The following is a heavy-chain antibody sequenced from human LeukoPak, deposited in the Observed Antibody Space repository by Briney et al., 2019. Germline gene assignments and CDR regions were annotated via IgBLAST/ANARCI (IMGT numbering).Heavy chain of an antibody. CDR3: ARVKCYDILTGDYYYYMDV. Sequence: PGGSLRLSCAASGFTVSSNYMSWVRQAPGKGLEWLAFIRYDGTDESYGASVRGRLTISRDDSLNTVYLQMDSLGHDDTAVYYCARVKCYDILTGDYYYYMDVWGKGTTVTVSS. V-gene: IGHV3-30*02. D-gene: IGHD3-9*01. J-gene: IGHJ6*03. CDR1: GFTVSSNY. CDR2: IRYDGTDE.